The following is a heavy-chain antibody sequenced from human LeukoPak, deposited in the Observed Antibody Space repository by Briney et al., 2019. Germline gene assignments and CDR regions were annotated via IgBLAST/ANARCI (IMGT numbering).Heavy chain of an antibody. V-gene: IGHV1-2*02. CDR3: ARDKDFVVVVPATDAFDI. J-gene: IGHJ3*02. Sequence: ASVKVSCKASGYTFTNYYIHWVRQAPGQGLEWMGRINPHSGGTNNAQKLQGRVTMTMYTSISTAYMELSSLRSDDTAVYYCARDKDFVVVVPATDAFDIWGQGTMVTVSS. CDR1: GYTFTNYY. CDR2: INPHSGGT. D-gene: IGHD2-15*01.